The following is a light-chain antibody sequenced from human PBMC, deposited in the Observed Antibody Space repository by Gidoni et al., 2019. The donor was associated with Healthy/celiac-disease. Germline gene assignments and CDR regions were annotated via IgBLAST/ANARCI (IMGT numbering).Light chain of an antibody. CDR1: PSISSY. CDR2: AAS. Sequence: DIQMTQSPSSLSASVGDRVTITCRASPSISSYLNWYQQKPGQAPKLLLYAASSLQSGVPSRFSGSGSGTDFTLTISSLQPEDFATYYCQQSYSTPFTFXPXTKVDIK. V-gene: IGKV1-39*01. CDR3: QQSYSTPFT. J-gene: IGKJ3*01.